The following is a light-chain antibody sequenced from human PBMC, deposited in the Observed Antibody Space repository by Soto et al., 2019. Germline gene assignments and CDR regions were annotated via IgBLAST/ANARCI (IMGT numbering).Light chain of an antibody. V-gene: IGKV3-15*01. J-gene: IGKJ5*01. Sequence: IVLTQSPGTLSXXXGXXXTXXXRAIQSVSSCYLAWYQQKPGQAPRLLIFGASTRATGIPARFSGSGSGTEFTLTISSLQSEDFAVYYCQQCTNWPPNTFGQGTRLEI. CDR3: QQCTNWPPNT. CDR2: GAS. CDR1: QSVSSCY.